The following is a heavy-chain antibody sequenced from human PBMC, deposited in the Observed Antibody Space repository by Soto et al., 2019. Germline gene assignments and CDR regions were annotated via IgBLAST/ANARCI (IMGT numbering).Heavy chain of an antibody. CDR1: GYTFTSYD. J-gene: IGHJ5*02. CDR2: MNPNSGNT. CDR3: ARERTGTTSSWFDP. Sequence: QVQLVQSGAEVKKPGASVKVSCKASGYTFTSYDINWVRQATGHGLEWMGWMNPNSGNTVYAQKFQGRVTMTRDTSISTAYMALSSLRSEDTAVYYCARERTGTTSSWFDPWGQGTLVTVSS. V-gene: IGHV1-8*01. D-gene: IGHD1-7*01.